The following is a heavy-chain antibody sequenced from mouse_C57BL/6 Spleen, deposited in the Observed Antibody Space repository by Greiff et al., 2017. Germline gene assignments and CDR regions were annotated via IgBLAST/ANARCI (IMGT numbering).Heavy chain of an antibody. J-gene: IGHJ1*03. CDR2: FHPYNDDT. D-gene: IGHD1-1*01. CDR3: ARGVDYGSSYWYFDV. V-gene: IGHV1-47*01. CDR1: GYTFTTYP. Sequence: QVQLQQSGAELVKPGASVKMSCKASGYTFTTYPIEWMKQTHGKSLEWIGNFHPYNDDTKYNEKFKGKATFTVEKSSSTVYLALSRLTSDDSAVYYCARGVDYGSSYWYFDVWGTGTTVTVSS.